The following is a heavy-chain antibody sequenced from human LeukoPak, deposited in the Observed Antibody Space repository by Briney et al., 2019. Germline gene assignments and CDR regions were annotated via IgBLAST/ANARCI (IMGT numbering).Heavy chain of an antibody. CDR3: AKVSPPRDY. Sequence: SGGSLRLSCAASGLRFSSYAMSWVRQSPGKGLEWVSAISGNGGNTYYADSVKGRFTISRDNSKNTLYLQMNSLRAEDTAVYYCAKVSPPRDYWGQGTLVTVSS. CDR2: ISGNGGNT. CDR1: GLRFSSYA. V-gene: IGHV3-23*01. J-gene: IGHJ4*02.